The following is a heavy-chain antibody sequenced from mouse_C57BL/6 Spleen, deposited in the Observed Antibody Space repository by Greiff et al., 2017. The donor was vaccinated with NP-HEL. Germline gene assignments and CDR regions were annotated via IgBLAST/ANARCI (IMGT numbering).Heavy chain of an antibody. CDR1: GYSFTGYY. Sequence: VQLKQSGPELVKPGASVKISCKASGYSFTGYYMNWVKQSPEKSLEWIGEINPSTGGTTYNQKFKAKATLTVDKSSSTAYMQLKSLTSEDSAVYYCAREETGTRAMDYWGQGTSVTVSS. CDR2: INPSTGGT. V-gene: IGHV1-42*01. CDR3: AREETGTRAMDY. D-gene: IGHD4-1*01. J-gene: IGHJ4*01.